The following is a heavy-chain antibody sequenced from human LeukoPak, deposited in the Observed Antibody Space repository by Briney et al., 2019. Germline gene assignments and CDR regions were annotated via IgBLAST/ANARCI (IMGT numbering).Heavy chain of an antibody. J-gene: IGHJ6*02. Sequence: ASVKVSCKASGYTFTGYYMRWVRQAPGQGLEWMGWINPNSGGTNYAQKFQGRVTMTRDTSISTAYMELSRLRSDDTAVYYCARYAAQAAILESYYYYYGMDVWGQGTTVTVSS. CDR3: ARYAAQAAILESYYYYYGMDV. CDR1: GYTFTGYY. D-gene: IGHD2-2*01. CDR2: INPNSGGT. V-gene: IGHV1-2*02.